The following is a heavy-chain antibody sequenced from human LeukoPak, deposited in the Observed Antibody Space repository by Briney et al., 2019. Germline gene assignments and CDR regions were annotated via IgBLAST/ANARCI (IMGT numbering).Heavy chain of an antibody. CDR2: IYYNGST. CDR1: GGSMNSYY. V-gene: IGHV4-59*01. CDR3: ARELVVVANFDY. J-gene: IGHJ4*02. D-gene: IGHD3-22*01. Sequence: SETLSLTCTVSGGSMNSYYWSWIRQSPGKGLEWIGNIYYNGSTNYNPFLRSRVTISLDTSKNQFSLNLGSVTAADTAVYYCARELVVVANFDYWGQGTLVTVSS.